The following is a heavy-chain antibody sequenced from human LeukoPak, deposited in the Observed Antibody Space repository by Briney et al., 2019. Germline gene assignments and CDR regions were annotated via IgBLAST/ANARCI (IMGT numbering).Heavy chain of an antibody. CDR2: ISGSDGST. CDR1: GFTFSIYG. Sequence: GGSLRLSCAASGFTFSIYGMSWVRQAPGKGLEWVSAISGSDGSTYYADSVRGRFTISRDNSKNTLYLQMNSLRAEDTAIYYCAKVVQYTASTGTGLDYWGQGTLVTVSS. CDR3: AKVVQYTASTGTGLDY. V-gene: IGHV3-23*01. D-gene: IGHD6-13*01. J-gene: IGHJ4*02.